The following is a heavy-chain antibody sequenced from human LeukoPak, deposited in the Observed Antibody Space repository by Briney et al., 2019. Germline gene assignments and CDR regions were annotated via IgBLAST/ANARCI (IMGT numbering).Heavy chain of an antibody. Sequence: GGSLRLSCAASGFTFSDYGMHWVRQAPGKGLGWVARISYDGGNKFYADSVRDRFTISRDNSKNTLFLQMNSLRIEDTAVYYCANVFEVRGARRPKDYWGQGTLVIVSS. D-gene: IGHD3-10*01. CDR2: ISYDGGNK. V-gene: IGHV3-30*18. J-gene: IGHJ4*02. CDR3: ANVFEVRGARRPKDY. CDR1: GFTFSDYG.